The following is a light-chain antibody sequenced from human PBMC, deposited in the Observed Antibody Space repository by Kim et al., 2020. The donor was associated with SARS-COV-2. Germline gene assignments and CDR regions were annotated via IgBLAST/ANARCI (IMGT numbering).Light chain of an antibody. J-gene: IGLJ2*01. CDR1: KLGDKY. Sequence: SVSPGQTASITCSGDKLGDKYTCWYHQKPGQSPVLVIYQDNKRPSGIPERFSGSNSGNTATLTISGTQAMDEADYFCQAWDSSTVVFGGGTQLTVL. CDR2: QDN. V-gene: IGLV3-1*01. CDR3: QAWDSSTVV.